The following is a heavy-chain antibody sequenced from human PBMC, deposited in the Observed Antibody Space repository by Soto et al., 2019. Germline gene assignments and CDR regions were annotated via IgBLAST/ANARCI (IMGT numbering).Heavy chain of an antibody. J-gene: IGHJ6*02. D-gene: IGHD3-3*01. V-gene: IGHV3-30*03. CDR3: ARYDGNNDYYYYGMDV. CDR2: ISYDRGNK. CDR1: GFTFSSHG. Sequence: GGSLRLSCAASGFTFSSHGMHWVRQAPGKGLEWVAVISYDRGNKFYADSVKGRFTISRDNSKNTLYLQMSSLRAEDTAVYYCARYDGNNDYYYYGMDVWGQGTTVTVSS.